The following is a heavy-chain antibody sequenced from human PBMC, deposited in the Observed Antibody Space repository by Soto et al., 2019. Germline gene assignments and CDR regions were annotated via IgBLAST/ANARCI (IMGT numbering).Heavy chain of an antibody. CDR2: ISPRGDSI. V-gene: IGHV3-23*01. CDR1: GFTFSSYT. CDR3: AKHPWGCIRSSSATCN. Sequence: EVQLLESGGGSVQPGGSLRLSCAASGFTFSSYTMTWVRQAPGKGPEWISGISPRGDSIDYADSVKARFTISRDNSKNMLFLQMNSLRAEDTALYYCAKHPWGCIRSSSATCNWGQGTLVTVSS. D-gene: IGHD7-27*01. J-gene: IGHJ4*02.